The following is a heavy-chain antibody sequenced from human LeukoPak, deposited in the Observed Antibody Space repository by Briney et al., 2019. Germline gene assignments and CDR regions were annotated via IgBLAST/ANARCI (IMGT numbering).Heavy chain of an antibody. CDR3: AKDSTKRITMVRGSDY. CDR1: GFTFDDYA. V-gene: IGHV3-9*01. J-gene: IGHJ4*02. Sequence: GGSLRLSCAASGFTFDDYAMHWVRHAPGKGLEWVSGISWNSGSIGYADSVKGRFTISRDNAKNSLYLQMNSLRAEDTALYYCAKDSTKRITMVRGSDYWGQGTLVTVSS. D-gene: IGHD3-10*01. CDR2: ISWNSGSI.